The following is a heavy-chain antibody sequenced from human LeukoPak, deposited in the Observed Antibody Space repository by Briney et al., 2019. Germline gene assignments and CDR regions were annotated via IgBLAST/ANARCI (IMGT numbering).Heavy chain of an antibody. CDR2: INHGGST. V-gene: IGHV4-34*01. CDR3: ARGGSGTSFYYYYGMDV. J-gene: IGHJ6*02. CDR1: GGSFSGYY. Sequence: PSETLSLTCAVYGGSFSGYYWSWIRQPPGKGLEWIGEINHGGSTNYNPSLKSRVTISVDTSKNQFSLKLSSVTAADTAVYYCARGGSGTSFYYYYGMDVWGQGTTVTVSS. D-gene: IGHD2-2*01.